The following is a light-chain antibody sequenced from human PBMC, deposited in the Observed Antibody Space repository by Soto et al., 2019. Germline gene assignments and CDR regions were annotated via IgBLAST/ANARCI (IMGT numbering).Light chain of an antibody. CDR3: QQYSSPPNT. J-gene: IGKJ2*01. Sequence: EIVLTQSPGTLSLSPGERATLSCRASQSVSSSYLAWYQQKPGHAPRLLIYGASSRATGIPDRFSGSGSGTDSTLTISRLEPEDFAVYYCQQYSSPPNTFGQGTKLEIK. V-gene: IGKV3-20*01. CDR2: GAS. CDR1: QSVSSSY.